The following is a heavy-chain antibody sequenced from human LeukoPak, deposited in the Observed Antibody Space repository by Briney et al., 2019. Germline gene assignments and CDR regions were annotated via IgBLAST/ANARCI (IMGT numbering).Heavy chain of an antibody. CDR2: ISYDGSNK. CDR3: AREVAAAGTAFGY. D-gene: IGHD6-13*01. V-gene: IGHV3-30-3*01. J-gene: IGHJ4*02. CDR1: GFTFSAYA. Sequence: PGRSLRLSCAASGFTFSAYAMHWVRQAPGKGLEWVAVISYDGSNKYYADSVKGRFTISRDNSKNTVYLQMNSLRAEDTAVYYCAREVAAAGTAFGYWGQGTLVTVSS.